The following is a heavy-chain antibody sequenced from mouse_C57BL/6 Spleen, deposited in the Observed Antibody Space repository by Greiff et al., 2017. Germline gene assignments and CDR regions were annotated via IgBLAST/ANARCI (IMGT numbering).Heavy chain of an antibody. Sequence: VQLQQSGPELVKPGASVKISCKASGYSFTGYYMNWVKQSPEKSLEWIGEINPSTGGTTYNQKFKAKATLTVDKSSSTAYMQLKSLTSEDSAVYYCARSDYGSAMDYWGQGTSVTVSS. D-gene: IGHD1-1*01. V-gene: IGHV1-42*01. CDR3: ARSDYGSAMDY. CDR1: GYSFTGYY. J-gene: IGHJ4*01. CDR2: INPSTGGT.